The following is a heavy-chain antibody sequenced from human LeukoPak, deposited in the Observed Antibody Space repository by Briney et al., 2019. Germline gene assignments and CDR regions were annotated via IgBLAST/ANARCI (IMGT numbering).Heavy chain of an antibody. CDR1: GFTFSSYA. J-gene: IGHJ3*02. V-gene: IGHV3-30-3*01. D-gene: IGHD2-21*02. CDR3: ANLVHIVVVTAKTDAFDI. Sequence: PGGSLRLSCAASGFTFSSYAMHWVRQAPGKGLEWVAVISYDGSNKYYADSVKGRFTTSRDNSKNTLYLQMNSLRAEDTAVYYCANLVHIVVVTAKTDAFDIWGQGTMVTVSS. CDR2: ISYDGSNK.